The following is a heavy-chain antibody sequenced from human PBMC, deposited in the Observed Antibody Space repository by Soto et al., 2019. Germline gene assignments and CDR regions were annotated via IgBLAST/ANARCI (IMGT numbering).Heavy chain of an antibody. Sequence: HPGGSLRLSCAASGFTFSTYAMSWVRQGPGKGLEWVSAISSSGSSTFYADSVKGRFTISRDNSKNTVYLQMNSLRGEDTAVYFCVKPSVAARHFFDHWGQGTQVTVSS. V-gene: IGHV3-23*01. J-gene: IGHJ4*02. CDR3: VKPSVAARHFFDH. CDR1: GFTFSTYA. CDR2: ISSSGSST. D-gene: IGHD6-6*01.